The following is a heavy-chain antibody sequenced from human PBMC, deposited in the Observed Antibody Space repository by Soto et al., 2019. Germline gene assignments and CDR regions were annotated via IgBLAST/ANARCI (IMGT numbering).Heavy chain of an antibody. CDR2: IIPYNDNT. V-gene: IGHV1-18*01. J-gene: IGHJ6*02. D-gene: IGHD2-21*01. CDR3: ARKPYSHYYGMDV. CDR1: GYIFSDYG. Sequence: GASVKVSCKAPGYIFSDYGINWVRLAPGQGLEWMGWIIPYNDNTKYAENFQGRVTLTTDTSTNTVYMELRSLTPDDTGVYFCARKPYSHYYGMDVWGQGTSVTVSS.